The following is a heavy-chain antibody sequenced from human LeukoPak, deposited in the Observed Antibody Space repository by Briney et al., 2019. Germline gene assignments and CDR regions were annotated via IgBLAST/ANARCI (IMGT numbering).Heavy chain of an antibody. CDR3: ARVPGIAAAGG. Sequence: GGSLRLSCAASGFTFSSYWMHWVRQAPGKGLVWVSRINSDGSSTSYADSVKGRFTISRDNAKNTLYLQMNSLRAEDTAVYYCARVPGIAAAGGWGQGTLVTVSS. J-gene: IGHJ4*02. CDR2: INSDGSST. D-gene: IGHD6-13*01. CDR1: GFTFSSYW. V-gene: IGHV3-74*01.